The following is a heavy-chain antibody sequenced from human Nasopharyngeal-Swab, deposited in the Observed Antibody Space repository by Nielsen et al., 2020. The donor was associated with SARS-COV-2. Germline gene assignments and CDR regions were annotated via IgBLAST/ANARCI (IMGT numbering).Heavy chain of an antibody. CDR2: ISGSGGST. J-gene: IGHJ4*02. V-gene: IGHV3-23*01. CDR1: GFTVSSNY. Sequence: GESLKISCAASGFTVSSNYMSWVRQAPGKGLEWVSAISGSGGSTYYADSVKGRFTISRDNSKNTLYLKMNSLRAEDTAVYYCAKGVYYDSSGLVDYWGQGTLVTVSS. D-gene: IGHD3-22*01. CDR3: AKGVYYDSSGLVDY.